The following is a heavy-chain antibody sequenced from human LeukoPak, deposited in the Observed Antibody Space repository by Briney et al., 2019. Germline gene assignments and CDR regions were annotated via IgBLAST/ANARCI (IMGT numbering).Heavy chain of an antibody. CDR1: GGTFSSYA. J-gene: IGHJ4*02. Sequence: SVKVSCKASGGTFSSYAISWVRQAPGQGLEWMGGIVPIFGTANYAQKFQGRVTITADKSTSTAYMELGSLRSEDTAVYYRARFSGYDYWSFDYWGQGTLVTVSS. CDR2: IVPIFGTA. V-gene: IGHV1-69*06. D-gene: IGHD5-12*01. CDR3: ARFSGYDYWSFDY.